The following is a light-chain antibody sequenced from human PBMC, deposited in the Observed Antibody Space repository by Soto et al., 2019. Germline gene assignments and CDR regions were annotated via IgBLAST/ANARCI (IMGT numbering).Light chain of an antibody. V-gene: IGKV3-15*01. CDR1: QSVSSS. CDR3: QQYKNWIT. CDR2: AAS. J-gene: IGKJ5*01. Sequence: IVMTQSPATLSVSAGERVTLSCRASQSVSSSLAWYPQNPGQAPRLPIYAASARATGIPDRFSGSGSGTEFTLTISSLQSEDFAVYYCQQYKNWITFGQGTRLEI.